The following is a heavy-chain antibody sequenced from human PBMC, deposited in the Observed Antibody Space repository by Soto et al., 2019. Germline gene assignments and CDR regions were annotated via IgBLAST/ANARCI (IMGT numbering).Heavy chain of an antibody. CDR2: IVPIYRTA. Sequence: SVKVSCKASGGTFSSYRFNWVRQARGQGLEWLGGIVPIYRTADYAQKFQGRVTITADESTRTVYLELSSLKSQGTALYYCARDSGAKLSSSWGQGTLVTVSS. CDR1: GGTFSSYR. D-gene: IGHD6-13*01. V-gene: IGHV1-69*13. J-gene: IGHJ4*02. CDR3: ARDSGAKLSSS.